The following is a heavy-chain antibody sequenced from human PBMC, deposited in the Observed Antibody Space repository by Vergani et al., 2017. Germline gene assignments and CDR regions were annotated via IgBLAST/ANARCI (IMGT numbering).Heavy chain of an antibody. CDR2: INPNSGGT. V-gene: IGHV1-2*02. CDR3: ARVNKYDILTGYFNWFDP. J-gene: IGHJ5*02. Sequence: QVQLVQSGAEVKKPGASVKVSCKASGYTFTGYYMHWVRQAPGQGLEWMGWINPNSGGTNYAQKFQGRVTITADESTSTAYMELSSLRSEDTAVYYCARVNKYDILTGYFNWFDPWGQGTLVTVSS. CDR1: GYTFTGYY. D-gene: IGHD3-9*01.